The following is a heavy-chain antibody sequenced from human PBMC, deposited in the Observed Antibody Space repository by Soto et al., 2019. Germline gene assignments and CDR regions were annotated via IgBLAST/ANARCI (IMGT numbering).Heavy chain of an antibody. D-gene: IGHD3-16*02. J-gene: IGHJ4*02. V-gene: IGHV4-31*02. CDR1: GSSQMSGDYY. CDR3: ARSSHLGDVSLGY. Sequence: GSSQMSGDYYWSGIRQHPVNGLEWIGYIRKDGRTYYDPSRKSRVTISIDTSKNAFDLNLSSVTAADTAVYQCARSSHLGDVSLGYWGQGTLVSVAS. CDR2: IRKDGRT.